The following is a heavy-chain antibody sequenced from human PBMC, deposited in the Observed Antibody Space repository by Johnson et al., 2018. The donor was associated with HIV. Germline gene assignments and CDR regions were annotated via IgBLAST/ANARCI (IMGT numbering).Heavy chain of an antibody. CDR2: IKQDGSEK. Sequence: VQLVESGGGLVQPGGSLRLSCAASGFTFSSYWMSWVRQAPGKGLEWVANIKQDGSEKYYVDSVKGRFTISRDNSKNTLYLQTNSLRGEDTAGYYCARDREYGLAWGWALDIWGQGTMVTVSS. CDR1: GFTFSSYW. CDR3: ARDREYGLAWGWALDI. V-gene: IGHV3-7*05. D-gene: IGHD3-10*01. J-gene: IGHJ3*02.